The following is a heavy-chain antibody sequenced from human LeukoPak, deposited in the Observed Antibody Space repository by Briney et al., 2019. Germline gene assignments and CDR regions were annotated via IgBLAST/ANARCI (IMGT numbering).Heavy chain of an antibody. V-gene: IGHV3-21*04. D-gene: IGHD6-19*01. CDR1: GFTFSSHS. Sequence: GGSLRLSCAASGFTFSSHSMHWVRQAPGKGLEWVSSISSSSSYINYADSVKGRFTISRDNSKNTLSLQMSSLRAGDTAVYYCAKARTPYNSGFDYWGQGTLVAVSS. J-gene: IGHJ4*02. CDR2: ISSSSSYI. CDR3: AKARTPYNSGFDY.